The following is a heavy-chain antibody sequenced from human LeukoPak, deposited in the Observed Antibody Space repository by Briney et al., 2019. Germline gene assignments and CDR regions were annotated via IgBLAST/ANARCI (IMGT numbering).Heavy chain of an antibody. CDR2: IRSDGSNK. Sequence: GGSLRLSCAASGFTFSSYGMHWVRQAPGKGLEWVAFIRSDGSNKYYADSVKGRFTISRDNSKNTLYLQMNSLRAEDTAVYYCAKDLVGVDPGIFDYWGQGTLVTVSS. V-gene: IGHV3-30*02. D-gene: IGHD2-2*01. J-gene: IGHJ4*02. CDR3: AKDLVGVDPGIFDY. CDR1: GFTFSSYG.